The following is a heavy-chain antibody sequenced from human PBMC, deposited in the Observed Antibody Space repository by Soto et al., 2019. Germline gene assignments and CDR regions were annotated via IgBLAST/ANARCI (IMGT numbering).Heavy chain of an antibody. Sequence: SVKVSCKASGGTFSSYAISWVRQAPGQGLEWMGGIIPIFGTANYAQKFQGRVTITADESTSTAYMELSSLRSEDTAVYYCARGRYDFSSGHGYYYGMDVWGQGTTVTVSS. CDR1: GGTFSSYA. CDR3: ARGRYDFSSGHGYYYGMDV. V-gene: IGHV1-69*13. J-gene: IGHJ6*02. D-gene: IGHD3-3*01. CDR2: IIPIFGTA.